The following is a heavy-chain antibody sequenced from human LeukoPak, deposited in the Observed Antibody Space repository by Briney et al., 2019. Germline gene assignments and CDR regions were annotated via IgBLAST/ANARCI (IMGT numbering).Heavy chain of an antibody. J-gene: IGHJ6*02. CDR3: SSDYGSGSYDYYYYGMDV. CDR2: IRSKANSYAT. V-gene: IGHV3-73*01. D-gene: IGHD3-10*01. Sequence: ASVKVSCKASGGTFSGSAMHWVRQASGKGLEWVGRIRSKANSYATAYAASVKGRFTISRDDSKNTAYLQMNSLKTEDTAVYYCSSDYGSGSYDYYYYGMDVWGQGTTVTVSS. CDR1: GGTFSGSA.